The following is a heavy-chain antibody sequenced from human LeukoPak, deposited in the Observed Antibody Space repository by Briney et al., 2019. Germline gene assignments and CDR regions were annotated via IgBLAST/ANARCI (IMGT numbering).Heavy chain of an antibody. Sequence: SETLSLTCTVSGGSISSSSYYWGWIRQPPGKGLEWIGSIYYSGSTYYNPSLKSRVTISVDTSKNQFSLKLSSVAAADTAVYYCAREGGERGGAYYYGSGSYRYYYMDVWGKGTTVTVSS. V-gene: IGHV4-39*07. CDR2: IYYSGST. CDR3: AREGGERGGAYYYGSGSYRYYYMDV. D-gene: IGHD3-10*01. CDR1: GGSISSSSYY. J-gene: IGHJ6*03.